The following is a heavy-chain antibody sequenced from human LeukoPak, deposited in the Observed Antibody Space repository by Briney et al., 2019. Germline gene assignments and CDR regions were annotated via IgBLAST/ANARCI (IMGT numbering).Heavy chain of an antibody. D-gene: IGHD3-22*01. CDR2: IYYSGST. CDR1: GGSISSGGYY. CDR3: ARNFYASSGYYLDDFYFDF. Sequence: SETLSLTCTVSGGSISSGGYYWSWIRQHPGKGLEWIGYIYYSGSTYYNPSLKSRVTISVDTSKDQFSLKLSSVTAADTAVYYCARNFYASSGYYLDDFYFDFWGQGTLVTVSS. V-gene: IGHV4-31*03. J-gene: IGHJ4*02.